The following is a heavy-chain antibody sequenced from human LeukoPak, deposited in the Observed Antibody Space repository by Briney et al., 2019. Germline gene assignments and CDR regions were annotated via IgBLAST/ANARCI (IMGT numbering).Heavy chain of an antibody. CDR1: GFTFSSYA. D-gene: IGHD3-3*01. V-gene: IGHV3-23*01. Sequence: PGGSLRLSCAASGFTFSSYAMSWVRQAPGKGLEWVPAISGSGGSTYYADSVKGRFTISRDNSKNTLYLQMNSLRAEDTAVYYCAKGAITIFGVALYNWFDPWGQGTLVTVSS. CDR3: AKGAITIFGVALYNWFDP. J-gene: IGHJ5*02. CDR2: ISGSGGST.